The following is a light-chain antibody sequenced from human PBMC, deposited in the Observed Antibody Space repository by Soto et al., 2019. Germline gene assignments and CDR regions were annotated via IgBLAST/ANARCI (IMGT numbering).Light chain of an antibody. CDR1: QSISSY. CDR2: AAS. J-gene: IGKJ5*01. V-gene: IGKV1-39*01. CDR3: QQYYGLPPLT. Sequence: DIQMTQSPSSLSASVGDRFAITCRASQSISSYLNWYQQEPGKAPKLLIYAASSLQSGVPSRFSGSGSGTDFSFIITSLQREDLATYYCQQYYGLPPLTFGQGTRLEIK.